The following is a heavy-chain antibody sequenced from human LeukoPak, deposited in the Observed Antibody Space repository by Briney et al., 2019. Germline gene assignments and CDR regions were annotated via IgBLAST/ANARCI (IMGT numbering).Heavy chain of an antibody. J-gene: IGHJ4*02. D-gene: IGHD3-22*01. Sequence: GSLRLSCAASGFTFSDYYMSWIRQAPGKGLEWVSYISSNGNTIYYADSVKGRFTISRDNAKNSLYLQMNSLRAEDTAVYFCARVKYYYDSSGYYEYYFDYWGQGTLVTVSS. CDR1: GFTFSDYY. V-gene: IGHV3-11*01. CDR3: ARVKYYYDSSGYYEYYFDY. CDR2: ISSNGNTI.